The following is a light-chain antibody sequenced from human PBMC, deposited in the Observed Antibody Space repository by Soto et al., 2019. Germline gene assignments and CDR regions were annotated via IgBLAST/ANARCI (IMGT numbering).Light chain of an antibody. J-gene: IGKJ2*01. CDR2: GAS. Sequence: EIVMTQSPATLSVSPGERATLSCRASQSVSSNLAWYQQKPGQAPRLLIYGASTRATGIPARFSGSGSATEFTLTINRLQSEDFAVYYCQQYDSRPFTFGQGTKVDI. CDR1: QSVSSN. CDR3: QQYDSRPFT. V-gene: IGKV3-15*01.